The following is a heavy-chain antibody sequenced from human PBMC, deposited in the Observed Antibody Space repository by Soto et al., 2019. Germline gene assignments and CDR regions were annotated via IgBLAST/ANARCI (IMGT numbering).Heavy chain of an antibody. CDR1: GFTFSSYA. J-gene: IGHJ6*02. CDR3: ARDLSYYDSSGIYYYYGMDV. CDR2: ISYDGSNK. Sequence: GGSLRLSCAASGFTFSSYAMHWVRQAPGKGLEWVAVISYDGSNKYYADSVKGRFTISRDNSKNTLYLQMNSLRAEDTAVYYCARDLSYYDSSGIYYYYGMDVWGQGTTVTVSS. V-gene: IGHV3-30-3*01. D-gene: IGHD3-22*01.